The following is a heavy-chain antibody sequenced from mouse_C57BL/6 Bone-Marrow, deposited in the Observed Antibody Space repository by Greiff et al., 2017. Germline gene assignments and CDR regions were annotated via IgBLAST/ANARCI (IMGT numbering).Heavy chain of an antibody. D-gene: IGHD3-1*01. J-gene: IGHJ4*01. CDR1: GFSFNTYA. CDR3: VRDSVFYAMDV. CDR2: IRSKSNNYAT. V-gene: IGHV10-1*01. Sequence: EVKLVESGGGLVQPKGSLKLSCAASGFSFNTYAMNWVRQAPGKGLEWVARIRSKSNNYATYYADSVKDRFNISRDDSESMLYLQMNNLKTEDTAMYYCVRDSVFYAMDVWGQGTTVTVSS.